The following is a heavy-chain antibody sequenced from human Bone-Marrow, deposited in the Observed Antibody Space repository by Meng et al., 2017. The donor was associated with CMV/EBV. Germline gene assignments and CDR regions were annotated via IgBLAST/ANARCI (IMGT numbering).Heavy chain of an antibody. CDR2: IIPIIGMA. J-gene: IGHJ5*02. D-gene: IGHD6-13*01. Sequence: SNAIRWVRQAPGQGLEWMGGIIPIIGMANYAQKFQGRVTITADKSTSTAYMELSSLRSEDTAVYYCASGVAAAGGWFDPWGQGTLVTVSS. CDR3: ASGVAAAGGWFDP. V-gene: IGHV1-69*10. CDR1: SNA.